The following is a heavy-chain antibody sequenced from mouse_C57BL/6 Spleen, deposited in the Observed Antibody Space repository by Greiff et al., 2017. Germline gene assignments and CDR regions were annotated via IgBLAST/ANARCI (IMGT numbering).Heavy chain of an antibody. CDR3: ASSCFY. V-gene: IGHV1-55*01. CDR1: GYTFTSYW. J-gene: IGHJ2*01. Sequence: VQLQQPGAELVKPGASVKLSCKASGYTFTSYWINWVKQRPGQGLEWIGDINPGSGSTNYNEKFKSKATLTVDTSSSPASMQLSSLTSEDSAVYYCASSCFYWGQGTTLTVAS. CDR2: INPGSGST. D-gene: IGHD1-1*01.